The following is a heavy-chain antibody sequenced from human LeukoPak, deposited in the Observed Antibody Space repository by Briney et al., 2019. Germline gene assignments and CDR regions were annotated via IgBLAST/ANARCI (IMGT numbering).Heavy chain of an antibody. CDR3: AKDGYYYGPFGYFDY. J-gene: IGHJ4*02. CDR1: GFTFSSYG. Sequence: PGRSLRLSCAASGFTFSSYGMHWVRQAPGKGLEWVAVISYDGSNKYYADSVKGRFTISRDNSKNTLYLQMNGLRAEDTAVYYCAKDGYYYGPFGYFDYWGQGTLVTVSS. D-gene: IGHD3-10*01. V-gene: IGHV3-30*18. CDR2: ISYDGSNK.